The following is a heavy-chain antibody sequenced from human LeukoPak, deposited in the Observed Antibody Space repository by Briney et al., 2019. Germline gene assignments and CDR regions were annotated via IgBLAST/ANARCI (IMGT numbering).Heavy chain of an antibody. J-gene: IGHJ3*02. V-gene: IGHV4-59*12. CDR2: IYYSGST. CDR3: ARGPGYCSSTSCLPI. D-gene: IGHD2-2*01. CDR1: GGSISSYY. Sequence: SETLSLTCTVSGGSISSYYWSWIRQPPGKGLEWIGYIYYSGSTNYNPSLKSRVTISVDTSKNQFSLKLSSVTAADTAVYYCARGPGYCSSTSCLPIWGQGTMVTVSS.